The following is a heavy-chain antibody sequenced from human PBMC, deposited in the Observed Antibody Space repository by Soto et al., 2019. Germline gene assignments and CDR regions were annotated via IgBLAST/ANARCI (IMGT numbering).Heavy chain of an antibody. J-gene: IGHJ4*02. V-gene: IGHV3-23*04. D-gene: IGHD2-2*01. CDR3: AKGSSTSIPWLDY. CDR1: GFTSNNFA. CDR2: ISASGDSI. Sequence: EVQLVESGGGLVQPGGSLILSCAASGFTSNNFAMSWVRQAPGKGLEWVSSISASGDSIYYADSVRGRFTISRDNSKNTMYLQMNSLRADDTAIYSCAKGSSTSIPWLDYWGQGTLVNVSS.